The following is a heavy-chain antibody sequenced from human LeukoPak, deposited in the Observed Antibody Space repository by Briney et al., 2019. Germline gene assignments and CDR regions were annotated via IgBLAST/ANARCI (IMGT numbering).Heavy chain of an antibody. J-gene: IGHJ4*02. CDR1: GGTLSSYA. V-gene: IGHV1-69*04. CDR2: IIPILGIA. CDR3: ARWAGSGDLGVYYFDY. Sequence: SVKVSCKASGGTLSSYAISWVRQAPGQGLEWMGRIIPILGIANYAQKFQGRVTITADKSTSTAYMELSSLRSEDTAVYYCARWAGSGDLGVYYFDYWGQGTLVTVSS. D-gene: IGHD2-8*02.